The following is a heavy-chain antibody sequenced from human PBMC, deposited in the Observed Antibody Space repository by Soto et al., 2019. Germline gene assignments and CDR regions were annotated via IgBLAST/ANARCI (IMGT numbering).Heavy chain of an antibody. CDR3: ARGWGTVMVPFDH. Sequence: PSETLSLTCTVSGGSISSYYWNWIRQSPGKGLEWIGYISHSGSTNYNPSLKSRVTISVDTSKNRFSLTLSSVTAADTAVYYCARGWGTVMVPFDHWGQGTLVTVSS. CDR2: ISHSGST. CDR1: GGSISSYY. V-gene: IGHV4-59*01. J-gene: IGHJ4*02. D-gene: IGHD5-18*01.